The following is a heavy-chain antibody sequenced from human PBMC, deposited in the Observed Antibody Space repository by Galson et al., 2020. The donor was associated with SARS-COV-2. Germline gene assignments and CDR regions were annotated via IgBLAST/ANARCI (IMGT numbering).Heavy chain of an antibody. CDR1: GFTFDDYA. D-gene: IGHD6-19*01. V-gene: IGHV3-9*01. CDR2: INWNGLNM. J-gene: IGHJ4*02. CDR3: TKEARYSTGWGQNEFDH. Sequence: GGSLRLSCAGSGFTFDDYAMHWVRQAPGKGLEWVSGINWNGLNMGYADSLKGRLTISRDNGKNSLYLEMNSLRTEDTAFYYCTKEARYSTGWGQNEFDHWGQGTLVTVSS.